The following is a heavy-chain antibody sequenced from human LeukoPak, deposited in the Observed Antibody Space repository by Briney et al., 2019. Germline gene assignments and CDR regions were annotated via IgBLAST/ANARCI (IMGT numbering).Heavy chain of an antibody. CDR1: GGSFSGYY. CDR3: ARRPVVVPAAMRVRWFDP. CDR2: INHSGST. V-gene: IGHV4-34*01. Sequence: SETLSLTCAVYGGSFSGYYWSWIRQPPGKGLEWIGEINHSGSTNYNPSLKSRVTISVDTSKNQFSLKLSSVTAADTAVYYCARRPVVVPAAMRVRWFDPWGQGTLVTVSS. D-gene: IGHD2-2*01. J-gene: IGHJ5*02.